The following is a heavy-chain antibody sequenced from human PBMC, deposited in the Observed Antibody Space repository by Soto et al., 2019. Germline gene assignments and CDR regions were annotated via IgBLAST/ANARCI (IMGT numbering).Heavy chain of an antibody. CDR1: GFTFSSHS. CDR3: ARGASIVVAGTSFDY. Sequence: QVQLVESGGGVVQPGRSLRLSCAASGFTFSSHSMHWVRQAPGKGLEWVAVIAFDGSYKYYADSVKGRFTISRDNSKNTLYLQMNSLRAEDTAGYYCARGASIVVAGTSFDYWGQGTLVTVSS. V-gene: IGHV3-30*04. D-gene: IGHD6-19*01. CDR2: IAFDGSYK. J-gene: IGHJ4*02.